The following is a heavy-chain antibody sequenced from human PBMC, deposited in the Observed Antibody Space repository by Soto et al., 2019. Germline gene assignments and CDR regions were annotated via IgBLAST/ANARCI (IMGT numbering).Heavy chain of an antibody. CDR1: EFTFSRHT. J-gene: IGHJ6*02. V-gene: IGHV3-48*04. CDR3: ARGSSRFAGGMDV. CDR2: ISSSGSTI. D-gene: IGHD3-16*01. Sequence: GGSLRLSCAASEFTFSRHTMNWVRQAPGKGLEWVSYISSSGSTIYYADSVKGRFTISRDNAKNSLYLQMNSLRAEDTAVYYCARGSSRFAGGMDVWGQGTTVTVSS.